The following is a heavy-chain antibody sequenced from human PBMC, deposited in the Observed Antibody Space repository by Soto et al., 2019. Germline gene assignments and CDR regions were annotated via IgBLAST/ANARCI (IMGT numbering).Heavy chain of an antibody. D-gene: IGHD4-17*01. CDR2: IYYSGST. Sequence: LSLTCTVSGGSISSYYWSWIRQPPGKGLEWIGYIYYSGSTNYNPSLKSRVTISVDTSKNQFSLKLSSVTAADTAVYYCARHYGDFYYYYMDVWGKGTTVTVSS. J-gene: IGHJ6*03. CDR3: ARHYGDFYYYYMDV. CDR1: GGSISSYY. V-gene: IGHV4-59*01.